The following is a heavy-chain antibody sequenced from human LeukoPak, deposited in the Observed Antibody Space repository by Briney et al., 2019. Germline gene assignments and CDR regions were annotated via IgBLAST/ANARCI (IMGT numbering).Heavy chain of an antibody. Sequence: ASVKVSCKASGGTFSSYAISWVRQAPGQGLEWMGGIIPIFGTANYAQKFQGRVTITADESTSTAYMELSSLRFEDTAVYYCGCMGYSGYERRGAFDIWGQGTMVTVSS. J-gene: IGHJ3*02. CDR3: GCMGYSGYERRGAFDI. CDR1: GGTFSSYA. CDR2: IIPIFGTA. D-gene: IGHD5-12*01. V-gene: IGHV1-69*13.